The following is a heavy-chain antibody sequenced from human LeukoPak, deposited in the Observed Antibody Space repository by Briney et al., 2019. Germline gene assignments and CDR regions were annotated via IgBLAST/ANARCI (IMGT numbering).Heavy chain of an antibody. Sequence: AGGSLRLSCAASGFTFSSYSMNWVRQAPGKGLEWVSSISSSSSYIYYADSVKGRFTISRDNAKNSLYLQMNSLRAEDTAVYYCAKGGPPNYYGYLDPGFDYWGQGTLVTVSS. D-gene: IGHD3-10*01. V-gene: IGHV3-21*01. CDR1: GFTFSSYS. CDR2: ISSSSSYI. CDR3: AKGGPPNYYGYLDPGFDY. J-gene: IGHJ4*02.